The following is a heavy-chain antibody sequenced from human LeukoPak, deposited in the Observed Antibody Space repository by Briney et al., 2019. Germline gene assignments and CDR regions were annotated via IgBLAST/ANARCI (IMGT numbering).Heavy chain of an antibody. CDR3: ARDQGGSNDY. J-gene: IGHJ4*02. Sequence: TGGSLRLSCSASGFPFSSYAMHWVRQAPGKGLEYVSAISDSGGSTYYADSVKGRFTISRDNSKNTLYLQMSSLRAEDTAVYYCARDQGGSNDYWGQGTLVTVSS. CDR2: ISDSGGST. CDR1: GFPFSSYA. D-gene: IGHD1-26*01. V-gene: IGHV3-64*04.